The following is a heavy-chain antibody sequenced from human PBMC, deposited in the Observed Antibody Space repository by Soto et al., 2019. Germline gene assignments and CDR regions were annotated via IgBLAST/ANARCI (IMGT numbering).Heavy chain of an antibody. J-gene: IGHJ4*01. Sequence: QVQLVQSGAEVKKPGSSVKVSCKTSGGLFSVFAFNWVRQAPGQGLEWMGGVLPITGSTDYAQKFQGRLTITADRSTSTISMELGRLTSDDTANYYCATIRVRGGPLRFEDGGQGTLISVSS. V-gene: IGHV1-69*06. D-gene: IGHD5-12*01. CDR2: VLPITGST. CDR3: ATIRVRGGPLRFED. CDR1: GGLFSVFA.